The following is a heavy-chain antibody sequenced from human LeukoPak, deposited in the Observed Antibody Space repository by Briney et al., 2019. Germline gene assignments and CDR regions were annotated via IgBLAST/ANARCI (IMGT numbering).Heavy chain of an antibody. CDR3: AKDAQIFGLVVAATGHY. V-gene: IGHV3-30*18. CDR1: GFTFSNYG. CDR2: ISYDGSNK. Sequence: GGSLRLSCAPSGFTFSNYGMHWVRQAPGKGLEWVAVISYDGSNKYYADSVKGRFTISRDNSKNTLYLQMNSLRAEDTAVYYCAKDAQIFGLVVAATGHYWGQGTLVTVSS. D-gene: IGHD2-15*01. J-gene: IGHJ4*02.